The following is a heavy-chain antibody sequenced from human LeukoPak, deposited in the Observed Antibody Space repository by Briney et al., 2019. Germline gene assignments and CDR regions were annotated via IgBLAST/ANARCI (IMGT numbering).Heavy chain of an antibody. CDR1: GYTFTSYG. J-gene: IGHJ5*02. V-gene: IGHV1-18*01. CDR3: ARVPVINFYNWFDP. D-gene: IGHD3-16*02. CDR2: ISAYNGNT. Sequence: ASVKVSCTASGYTFTSYGISWVRQAPGQGLEWMGWISAYNGNTNYAQKLQGRVTMTTDTSTSTAYMELRSLRSDNTAVYYCARVPVINFYNWFDPWGQGTLVTVSS.